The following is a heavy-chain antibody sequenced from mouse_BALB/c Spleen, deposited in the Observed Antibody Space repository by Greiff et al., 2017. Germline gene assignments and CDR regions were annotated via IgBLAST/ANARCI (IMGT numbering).Heavy chain of an antibody. J-gene: IGHJ4*01. CDR2: ISYDGSN. V-gene: IGHV3-6*02. Sequence: EVQLQESGPGLVKPSQSLSLTCSVTGYSITSGYYWNWIRQFPGNKLEWMGYISYDGSNNYNPSLKNRISITRDTSKNQFFLKLNSVTTEDTATYYCASDHYYGYGYAMDYWGQGTSVTVSS. CDR1: GYSITSGYY. D-gene: IGHD1-2*01. CDR3: ASDHYYGYGYAMDY.